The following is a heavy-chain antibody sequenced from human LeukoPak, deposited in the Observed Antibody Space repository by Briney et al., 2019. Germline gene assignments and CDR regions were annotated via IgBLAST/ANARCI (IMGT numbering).Heavy chain of an antibody. CDR3: AKRDGSGNYAFDY. CDR1: GFTFSSYA. D-gene: IGHD3-10*01. Sequence: GRSLTLSCAASGFTFSSYAMYWVRQAPGKGLEWLAVISYDASGKYYADSVKGRFTVSRDNSKNTVSLQMNSLRAEDTAVYYCAKRDGSGNYAFDYWGQGTLVTVSS. CDR2: ISYDASGK. V-gene: IGHV3-30*18. J-gene: IGHJ4*02.